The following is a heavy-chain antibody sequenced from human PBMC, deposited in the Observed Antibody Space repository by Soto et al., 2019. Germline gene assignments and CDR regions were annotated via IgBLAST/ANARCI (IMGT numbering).Heavy chain of an antibody. Sequence: SETLSLTCTVSGGSISSYYWSWIRQPPGKGLEWIGYIYYSGSTNYNPSLKSRVTISVDTSKNQFSLKLSSVTAADTAVYYCARGQLGVPYYMDVWGKGTTVTVSS. CDR2: IYYSGST. V-gene: IGHV4-59*01. D-gene: IGHD3-16*01. CDR1: GGSISSYY. J-gene: IGHJ6*03. CDR3: ARGQLGVPYYMDV.